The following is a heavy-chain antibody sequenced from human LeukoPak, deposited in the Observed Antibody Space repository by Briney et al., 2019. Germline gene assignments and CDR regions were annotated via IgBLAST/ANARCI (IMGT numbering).Heavy chain of an antibody. Sequence: PGRSLRLSREVSGFRLCVYGMDWVPHAPGRGLECVALISNGGTNKLYIDPVRGRFTISRDNSKNTLYLQSDRLRTEDTAVYFCARDTDILTGSDIYFNYWGQGTLVTVSS. J-gene: IGHJ4*02. CDR3: ARDTDILTGSDIYFNY. V-gene: IGHV3-30*03. D-gene: IGHD3-9*01. CDR1: GFRLCVYG. CDR2: ISNGGTNK.